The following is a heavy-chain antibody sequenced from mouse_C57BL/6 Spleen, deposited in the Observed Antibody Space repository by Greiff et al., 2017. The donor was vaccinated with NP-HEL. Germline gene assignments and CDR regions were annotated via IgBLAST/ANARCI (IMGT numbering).Heavy chain of an antibody. Sequence: EVQLQQSGAELVRPGASVKLSCTASGFNIKDDYMHWVKQRPEQGLEWIGWIDPENGDTEYASKFQGKATITADTSSNTAYLQLSSLTSEDTAVYYCCSGSPGFAYWGQGTLVTVSA. CDR3: CSGSPGFAY. D-gene: IGHD3-2*02. J-gene: IGHJ3*01. CDR1: GFNIKDDY. CDR2: IDPENGDT. V-gene: IGHV14-4*01.